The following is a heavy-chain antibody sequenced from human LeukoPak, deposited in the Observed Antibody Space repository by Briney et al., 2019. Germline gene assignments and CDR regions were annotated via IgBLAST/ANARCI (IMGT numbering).Heavy chain of an antibody. CDR1: GFTFGSYW. V-gene: IGHV3-7*04. D-gene: IGHD2-21*01. CDR2: IKGDGSEK. CDR3: ARDNCFGR. J-gene: IGHJ4*02. Sequence: GGSLRLSCSASGFTFGSYWMSWVRQAPGKGLEWVANIKGDGSEKYYVDSVKGRFTISRDNAKNSLYLQMNSLRAEDAAVYYCARDNCFGRWGQGALVTVSS.